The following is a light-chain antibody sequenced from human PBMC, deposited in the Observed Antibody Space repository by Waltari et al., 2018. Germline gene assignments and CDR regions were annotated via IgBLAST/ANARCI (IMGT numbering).Light chain of an antibody. V-gene: IGLV3-9*01. Sequence: SSELTQPLSVSVALGQTAKSTGGGSNIGSKNVHWYQQKPGQAPVLVIYRDSSRPSGIPERFSGSNSGNTAFLTISSAQAGDEADYYCQVWDSSVVFGGGTKLTVL. CDR2: RDS. CDR1: NIGSKN. J-gene: IGLJ2*01. CDR3: QVWDSSVV.